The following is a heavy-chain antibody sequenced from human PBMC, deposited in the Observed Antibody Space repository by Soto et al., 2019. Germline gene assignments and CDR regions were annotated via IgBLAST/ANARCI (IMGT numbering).Heavy chain of an antibody. CDR2: INAGNGNT. Sequence: QVQLVQSGAEVKKPGASVKVSCKASGYTFTSYAMHWVRQAPGQRLEWMGWINAGNGNTKYSQKFQGRVTITRDTAASTAYMELSSLRSEDTAVYYCARDRRTSYYYDSSGYYWGDAFDIWGQVTMVTVSS. D-gene: IGHD3-22*01. CDR1: GYTFTSYA. V-gene: IGHV1-3*01. J-gene: IGHJ3*02. CDR3: ARDRRTSYYYDSSGYYWGDAFDI.